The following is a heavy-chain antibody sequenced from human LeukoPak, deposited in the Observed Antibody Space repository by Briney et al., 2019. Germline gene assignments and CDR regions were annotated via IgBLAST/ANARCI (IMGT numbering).Heavy chain of an antibody. J-gene: IGHJ4*02. CDR2: INSDGSST. Sequence: PGGSLRLSCAASGFTFSSYWMHWVRQAPGRGLVWVSRINSDGSSTSYADSVKGRFTISRDNAKNTLYLQMNSLRAEDTAVYYCYGSGSYWVPFDYWGQGTLVTVSS. CDR1: GFTFSSYW. CDR3: YGSGSYWVPFDY. D-gene: IGHD3-10*01. V-gene: IGHV3-74*01.